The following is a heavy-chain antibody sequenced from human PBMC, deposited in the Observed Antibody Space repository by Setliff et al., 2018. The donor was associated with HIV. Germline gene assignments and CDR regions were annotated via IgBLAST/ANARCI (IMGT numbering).Heavy chain of an antibody. CDR3: ARFYGSYDVGGFDI. CDR1: GYSFITYW. J-gene: IGHJ3*02. V-gene: IGHV5-51*01. Sequence: PGESLKISCKGSGYSFITYWIGWVRQRPGKGLEWMGIMNPDGSNTRYSPSFQGQVTISVDESINTAYLQWSSLKASDTAFYYCARFYGSYDVGGFDIWGQGTKVTVSS. D-gene: IGHD3-16*01. CDR2: MNPDGSNT.